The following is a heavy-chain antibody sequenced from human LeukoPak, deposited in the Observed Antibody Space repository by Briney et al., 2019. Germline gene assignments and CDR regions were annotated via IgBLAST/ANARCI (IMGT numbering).Heavy chain of an antibody. V-gene: IGHV3-74*01. CDR1: GFTFSSYW. CDR3: ALLHSESNFVGP. J-gene: IGHJ5*02. Sequence: GGSLRLSCAASGFTFSSYWMHWVRQAPGKGLVWVSRIHRDGSSTNYGDSVKGRFTISRVNANNMLYLQMSSLSPEDTAVYYCALLHSESNFVGPWGQGTLVTVSS. D-gene: IGHD1-26*01. CDR2: IHRDGSST.